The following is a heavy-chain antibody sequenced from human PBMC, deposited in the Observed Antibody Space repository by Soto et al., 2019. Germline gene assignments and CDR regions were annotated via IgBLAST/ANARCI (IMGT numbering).Heavy chain of an antibody. CDR2: IYPSDSDT. CDR1: GYNFAGYW. J-gene: IGHJ4*02. Sequence: GESLKISCKVSGYNFAGYWIAWVRQMPGKGLELMGIIYPSDSDTRYRPSFQGQVTISADKSISSAYLQWSSLRASDTAMYYCARGGVSTRTFDYWGQGTPVTVSS. V-gene: IGHV5-51*01. CDR3: ARGGVSTRTFDY. D-gene: IGHD3-3*01.